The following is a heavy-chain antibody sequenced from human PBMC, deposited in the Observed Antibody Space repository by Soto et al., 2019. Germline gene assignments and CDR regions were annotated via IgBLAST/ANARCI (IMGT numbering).Heavy chain of an antibody. CDR2: ISGSGGST. V-gene: IGHV3-23*01. CDR1: GFTFSSYA. J-gene: IGHJ5*02. CDR3: AKVPVGATSNWCDP. Sequence: EVQLLESGGGLVQPGGSLRLSCAASGFTFSSYAMSWVRQAPGKGLEWVSAISGSGGSTYYADSVKGRFTISRDNSKHTLYLQMNSLRAEDTAVYYCAKVPVGATSNWCDPWGQGTLVTVSS. D-gene: IGHD1-26*01.